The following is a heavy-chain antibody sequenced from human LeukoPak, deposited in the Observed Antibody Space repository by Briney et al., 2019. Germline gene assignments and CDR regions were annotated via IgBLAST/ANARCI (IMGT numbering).Heavy chain of an antibody. V-gene: IGHV4-59*01. CDR2: VYYSGST. J-gene: IGHJ4*02. CDR1: GGSISSYY. D-gene: IGHD6-19*01. CDR3: ARVGSGLYSFDY. Sequence: SETLSFTCTVSGGSISSYYWSWIRQPPGKGLEWIGYVYYSGSTNYNPSLKSRVTISVDTSKNQFSLKLSSVTAADTAVYYCARVGSGLYSFDYWGQGTLVTVSS.